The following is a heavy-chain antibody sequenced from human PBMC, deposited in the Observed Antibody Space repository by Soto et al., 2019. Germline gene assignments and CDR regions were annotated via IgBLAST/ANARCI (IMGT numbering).Heavy chain of an antibody. V-gene: IGHV4-59*08. CDR1: GASINNYY. J-gene: IGHJ4*01. CDR3: AKRRNSGGLDFDY. Sequence: SETLSLTCTVSGASINNYYWSWIRQPPGKGLEWIGFTHYSGSTNYNPSLKSRVAMSVDTSKTHFYLQLGSVTAADMSFCYGAKRRNSGGLDFDYWGHGTLVTVSS. D-gene: IGHD2-15*01. CDR2: THYSGST.